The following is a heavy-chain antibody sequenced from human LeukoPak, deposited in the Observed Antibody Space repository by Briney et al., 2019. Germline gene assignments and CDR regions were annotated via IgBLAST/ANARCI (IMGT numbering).Heavy chain of an antibody. Sequence: PGGSLSLSCAASGFTFSSYWMSWVRQAPGKGLEWVSSVSNSGDYIHYADSVKGRFTISRDNSKNSLYLQMNSLRAEDTAVYYCARALIGYYFDYWGQGTLVTVSS. CDR1: GFTFSSYW. CDR2: VSNSGDYI. D-gene: IGHD2-8*01. J-gene: IGHJ4*02. CDR3: ARALIGYYFDY. V-gene: IGHV3-21*06.